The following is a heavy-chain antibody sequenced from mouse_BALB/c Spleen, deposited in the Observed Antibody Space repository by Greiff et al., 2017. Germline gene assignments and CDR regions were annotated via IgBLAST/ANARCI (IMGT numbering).Heavy chain of an antibody. Sequence: EVKVVESGGGLVQPGGSLKLSCAASGFTFSSYGMSWVRQTPDKRLELVATINSNGGSTYYPDSVKGRFTISRDNAKNTLYLQMSSLKSEDTAMYYCARERRYAMDYWGQGTSVTVSS. CDR2: INSNGGST. J-gene: IGHJ4*01. CDR3: ARERRYAMDY. CDR1: GFTFSSYG. V-gene: IGHV5-6-3*01.